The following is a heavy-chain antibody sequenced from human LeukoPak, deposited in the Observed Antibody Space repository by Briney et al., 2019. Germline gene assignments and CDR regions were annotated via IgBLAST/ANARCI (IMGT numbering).Heavy chain of an antibody. Sequence: GGSLRLSCAASGFSFRNYWMHWVRQPPGKGLVWVSRIKNDGTTTKYADSVKGRFTISRDNAKNSLYLQMNNLRAEDTAVYYCARDVGYFRFDYWGQGTLVTVSS. D-gene: IGHD5-18*01. CDR2: IKNDGTTT. V-gene: IGHV3-74*01. CDR3: ARDVGYFRFDY. J-gene: IGHJ4*02. CDR1: GFSFRNYW.